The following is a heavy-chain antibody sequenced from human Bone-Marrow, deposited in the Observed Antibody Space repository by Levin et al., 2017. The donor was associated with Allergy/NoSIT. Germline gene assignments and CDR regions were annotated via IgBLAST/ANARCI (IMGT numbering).Heavy chain of an antibody. CDR3: ARSSYSGSDY. D-gene: IGHD5-18*01. CDR1: GDSISNYY. Sequence: GSLRLSCTVSGDSISNYYWNWIRQPPGKGLEWIGHIYYTKNTNYNPSLKSRVTMSTDTSKNQFSLKLDSVTAADTAVYYCARSSYSGSDYWGQGTLVTVSS. CDR2: IYYTKNT. V-gene: IGHV4-59*01. J-gene: IGHJ4*02.